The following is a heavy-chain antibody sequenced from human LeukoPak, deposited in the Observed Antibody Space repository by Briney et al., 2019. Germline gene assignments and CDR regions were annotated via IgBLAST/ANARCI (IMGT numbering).Heavy chain of an antibody. CDR2: ISSSSSYI. CDR1: GFTFSSYS. J-gene: IGHJ4*02. Sequence: GGSLRLSCAASGFTFSSYSMSWVRQAPGKGLEWVSSISSSSSYIYYADSVKGRFTISRDNAKNSLYLQMNSLRAEDTAVYYCARSVYCSSTSCLDYWGQGTLVTVSS. V-gene: IGHV3-21*01. D-gene: IGHD2-2*01. CDR3: ARSVYCSSTSCLDY.